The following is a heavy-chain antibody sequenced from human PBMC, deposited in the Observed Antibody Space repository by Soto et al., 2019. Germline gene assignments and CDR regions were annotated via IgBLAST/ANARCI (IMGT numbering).Heavy chain of an antibody. Sequence: QVQLVQSGAEVKKPGSSVKVSCKASGGTFSSYAISWVRQAPGQGLEWMGGIIPIFGTANYAQKFQGRVTITADKSTSTAYMELSSLRSEDTAVYYCASLGYSSTPLYYYGMDVWGHGTTVTVSS. D-gene: IGHD6-13*01. CDR2: IIPIFGTA. J-gene: IGHJ6*02. CDR3: ASLGYSSTPLYYYGMDV. CDR1: GGTFSSYA. V-gene: IGHV1-69*06.